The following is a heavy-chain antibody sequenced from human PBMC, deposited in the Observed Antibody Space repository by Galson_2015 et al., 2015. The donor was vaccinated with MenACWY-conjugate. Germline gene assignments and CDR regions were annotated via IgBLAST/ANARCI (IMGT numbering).Heavy chain of an antibody. V-gene: IGHV3-74*01. CDR3: AKAGSYRFDD. Sequence: SLSLSCAPSGFTFGTYWMHWVRQAPGKGLEWVSRNNPDGSTTDYAESMKGRFTISRDNAKNTLFLQIHRLRVEDTAVYYCAKAGSYRFDDWGQGALVTVSS. CDR1: GFTFGTYW. J-gene: IGHJ4*02. D-gene: IGHD1-26*01. CDR2: NNPDGSTT.